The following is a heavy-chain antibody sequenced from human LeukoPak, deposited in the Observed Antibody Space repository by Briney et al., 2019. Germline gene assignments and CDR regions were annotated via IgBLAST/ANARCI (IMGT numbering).Heavy chain of an antibody. CDR3: ARGSSSWDNWFDP. Sequence: ASVKVSCKASGYTFTVYYMHWVRQAPGQGLEWMGRINPNSGGTNYAQKFQGRVTMTRDTSISTAYMELSRLRSDDTAVYYCARGSSSWDNWFDPWGQGTLVTVSS. D-gene: IGHD6-13*01. CDR1: GYTFTVYY. J-gene: IGHJ5*02. V-gene: IGHV1-2*06. CDR2: INPNSGGT.